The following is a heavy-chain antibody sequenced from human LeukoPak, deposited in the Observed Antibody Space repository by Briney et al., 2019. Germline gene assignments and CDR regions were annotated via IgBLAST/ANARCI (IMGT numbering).Heavy chain of an antibody. J-gene: IGHJ4*02. CDR3: AKDPPSSIAAAGSFDY. CDR2: ISASGDKT. CDR1: GLTFTNYP. D-gene: IGHD6-13*01. Sequence: GGSLRLSCAVSGLTFTNYPMSWVRQAPGKGLEWVSTISASGDKTFYADSVRGRFTISRDNSKNTLYLQMNSLRAEDTAVYYCAKDPPSSIAAAGSFDYWGQGTLVTVSS. V-gene: IGHV3-23*01.